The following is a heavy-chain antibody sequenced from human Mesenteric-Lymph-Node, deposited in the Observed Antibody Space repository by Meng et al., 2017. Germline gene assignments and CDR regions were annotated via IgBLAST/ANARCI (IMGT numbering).Heavy chain of an antibody. CDR2: IYTSGST. Sequence: SETLSLTCTVSGGSISSYYWSWILQPAGKGLEWIGRIYTSGSTNYNPSLKSRVTISVDTSKNHFSLKLTSVTAADTAVYYCARVGYADYVNHGMDVWGQGTTVTVSS. D-gene: IGHD4-17*01. CDR3: ARVGYADYVNHGMDV. CDR1: GGSISSYY. V-gene: IGHV4-4*07. J-gene: IGHJ6*02.